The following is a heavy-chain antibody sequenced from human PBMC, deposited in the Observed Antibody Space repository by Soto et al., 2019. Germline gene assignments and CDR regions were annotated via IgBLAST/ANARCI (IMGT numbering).Heavy chain of an antibody. CDR2: ISGSGTTT. D-gene: IGHD6-13*01. CDR3: AKDYPAAGARDF. V-gene: IGHV3-23*01. J-gene: IGHJ4*02. Sequence: EVQVLESGGGLVQPGGSLRLSCAASGFIFSNYAMSWVRQAPGKGLDWVSSISGSGTTTHYADSVKGRFSISRDNSKNMLYLEMNSLRAEDTAVYYCAKDYPAAGARDFWGQGTLVTVSS. CDR1: GFIFSNYA.